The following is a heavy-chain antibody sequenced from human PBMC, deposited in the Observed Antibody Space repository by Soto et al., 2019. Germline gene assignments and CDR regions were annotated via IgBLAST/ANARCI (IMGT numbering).Heavy chain of an antibody. J-gene: IGHJ1*01. D-gene: IGHD3-9*01. CDR2: ISGSGGRT. V-gene: IGHV3-23*01. CDR1: GFTFNIYA. CDR3: AKLNDYDILTGYRSEYFQH. Sequence: EVQLLESGGGLVQPGGSLRLSCAASGFTFNIYAMTWVRQAPGKVLEWVSGISGSGGRTYYADSVKGRFTISRDNSKNTLDLQMNSLRAEDTAVYYCAKLNDYDILTGYRSEYFQHWGQGTLVTVSS.